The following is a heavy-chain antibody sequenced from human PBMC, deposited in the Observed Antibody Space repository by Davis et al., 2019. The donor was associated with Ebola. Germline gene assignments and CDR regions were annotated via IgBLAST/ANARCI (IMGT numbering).Heavy chain of an antibody. CDR3: AREGFYFYGMDV. CDR2: ISSKSTRT. CDR1: GFTFSDHY. D-gene: IGHD2/OR15-2a*01. V-gene: IGHV3-11*06. J-gene: IGHJ6*02. Sequence: GGSLRLSCAASGFTFSDHYMSWIRQAPGKGLEWVSKISSKSTRTEYADSVRGRFTISRDNAKNLLFLEMSSLRAEDTAVYYCAREGFYFYGMDVWGHGTTATVSS.